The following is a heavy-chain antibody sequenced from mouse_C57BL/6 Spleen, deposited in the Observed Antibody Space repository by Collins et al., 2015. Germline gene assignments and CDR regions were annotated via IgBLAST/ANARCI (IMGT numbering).Heavy chain of an antibody. D-gene: IGHD1-1*01. Sequence: MHWVKQTPRQGLEWIGAIYPGNGDTSYNQKFKGKATLTVDKSSSTAHMQLSSLTSEDSAVYFCARCGSSYNWYFDVWGTGTTVTVSS. J-gene: IGHJ1*03. V-gene: IGHV1-12*01. CDR3: ARCGSSYNWYFDV. CDR2: IYPGNGDT.